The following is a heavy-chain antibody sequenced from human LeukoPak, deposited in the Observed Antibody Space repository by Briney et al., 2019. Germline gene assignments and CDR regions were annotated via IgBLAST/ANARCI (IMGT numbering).Heavy chain of an antibody. CDR3: ARSSLYCSSTSCGFDI. CDR2: VYTSGST. V-gene: IGHV4-4*07. J-gene: IGHJ3*02. CDR1: GGSISSYY. Sequence: SETLFLTCTVSGGSISSYYWSWIRQPAGKGLEWIGRVYTSGSTNYNPSLKSRVTISVDTSKNQFSLKLSSVTAADTAVYYCARSSLYCSSTSCGFDIWGQGTMVTVSS. D-gene: IGHD2-2*01.